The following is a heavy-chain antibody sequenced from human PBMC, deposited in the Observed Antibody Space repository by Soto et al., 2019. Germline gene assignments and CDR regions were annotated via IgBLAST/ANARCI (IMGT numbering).Heavy chain of an antibody. V-gene: IGHV3-9*01. J-gene: IGHJ4*02. CDR3: AKDPDDGYHRGHYFDY. CDR2: ISWNSGSI. Sequence: PGGSLRLSCAASGFTFDDYAMHWVRQAPGKGLEWVSGISWNSGSIGYADSVKGRFTISRDNAKNSLYLQMNSLRAEDTALYYCAKDPDDGYHRGHYFDYWGQGTLVTVSS. CDR1: GFTFDDYA. D-gene: IGHD5-12*01.